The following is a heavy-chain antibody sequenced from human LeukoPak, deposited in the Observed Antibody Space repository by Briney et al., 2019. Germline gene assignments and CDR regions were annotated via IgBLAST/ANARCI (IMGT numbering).Heavy chain of an antibody. CDR2: INTNTGNP. CDR1: GYTFTSYA. D-gene: IGHD3-3*01. CDR3: ARAQGFLEWLLFDAFDI. V-gene: IGHV7-4-1*02. J-gene: IGHJ3*02. Sequence: ASVKVSCKASGYTFTSYAMNWVRQAPGQGLEWMGWINTNTGNPTYAQGFTGRFVFSLDTSVSTAYLQISSLKAEDTAVYYCARAQGFLEWLLFDAFDIWGQGTMVTVSS.